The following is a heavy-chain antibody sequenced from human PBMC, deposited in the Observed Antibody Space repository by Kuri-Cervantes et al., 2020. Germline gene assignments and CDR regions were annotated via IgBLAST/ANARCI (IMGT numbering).Heavy chain of an antibody. D-gene: IGHD1-7*01. CDR2: IYTSGST. J-gene: IGHJ4*02. Sequence: ESLKISCTVSGGSISSYYWSWIRQPAGKGLEWIGRIYTSGSTNYNPSLKSRVTMSVDTSKNQFSLKLSSVTAADTAVYYCARDRANWNSGFDYWGQGTLVTVSS. V-gene: IGHV4-4*07. CDR1: GGSISSYY. CDR3: ARDRANWNSGFDY.